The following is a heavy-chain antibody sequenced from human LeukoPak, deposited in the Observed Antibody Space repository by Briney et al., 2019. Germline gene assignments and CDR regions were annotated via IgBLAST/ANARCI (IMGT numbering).Heavy chain of an antibody. D-gene: IGHD6-13*01. J-gene: IGHJ5*02. CDR3: ARLGVMDGYSRSWYWFDP. Sequence: PSETLSLTCTVSGGSISSYYWSWIRQPPGKGLEWIGYIYTSGSTNYNPSLKSRVTISVDTSKNQFSLKLSSVTAADTAVYYCARLGVMDGYSRSWYWFDPWGQGTLVTVSS. V-gene: IGHV4-4*09. CDR1: GGSISSYY. CDR2: IYTSGST.